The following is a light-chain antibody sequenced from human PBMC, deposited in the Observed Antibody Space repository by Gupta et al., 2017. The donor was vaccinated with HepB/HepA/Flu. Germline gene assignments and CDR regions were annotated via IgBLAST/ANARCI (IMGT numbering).Light chain of an antibody. CDR3: QQSYSIVT. J-gene: IGKJ1*01. Sequence: DIQMTQSPSSLSASVGDRVTITCRASQSISSYLNWYQQKPGKAPKLLIYAASRLQRGVPSRFSGSGDGTDFTLTISRLQHEDCANYYWQQSYSIVTFGQGTKVEIK. CDR1: QSISSY. V-gene: IGKV1-39*01. CDR2: AAS.